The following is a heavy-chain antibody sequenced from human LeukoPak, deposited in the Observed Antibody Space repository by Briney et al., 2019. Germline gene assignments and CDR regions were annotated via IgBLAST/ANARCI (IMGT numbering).Heavy chain of an antibody. J-gene: IGHJ4*02. CDR2: IYSSGST. CDR3: ARVNCGGDCYRGPFDY. CDR1: GFTVSSNY. Sequence: GSLRLSRAASGFTVSSNYMSWVRQPAGKGLEWIGRIYSSGSTIYNPSLKSRVTMSVDTSKNQFSLKLTSVTAADTAVYYCARVNCGGDCYRGPFDYWGQGTLVTVSS. D-gene: IGHD2-21*02. V-gene: IGHV4-4*07.